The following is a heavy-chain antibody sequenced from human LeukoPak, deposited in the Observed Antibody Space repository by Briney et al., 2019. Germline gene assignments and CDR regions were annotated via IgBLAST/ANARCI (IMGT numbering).Heavy chain of an antibody. Sequence: SETLSLTCTVSGGSISSYYWGWIRQPPGKGLEWIGYIYYSGSTNYNPSLKSRVTISVDTSKNQFSLKLSSVTAADTAVYYCARSSLYYYYYGMDVWGQGTTVTVSS. V-gene: IGHV4-59*08. CDR3: ARSSLYYYYYGMDV. CDR2: IYYSGST. CDR1: GGSISSYY. J-gene: IGHJ6*02.